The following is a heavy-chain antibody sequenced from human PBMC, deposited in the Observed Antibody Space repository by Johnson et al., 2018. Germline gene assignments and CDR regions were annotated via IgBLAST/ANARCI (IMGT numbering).Heavy chain of an antibody. CDR3: ERVQPDLRYYYHYMDA. CDR1: GFTVSSNY. J-gene: IGHJ6*03. CDR2: IYSGGST. V-gene: IGHV3-66*02. Sequence: EVQLVETGGGLVQPRGSLRLSCAASGFTVSSNYMSWVRQAPGKGLEFVSVIYSGGSTYYADSVKGRFTISRDNSKNTLYLQMNSLTTDDTAVYFCERVQPDLRYYYHYMDAWGKGTTVTVSS. D-gene: IGHD4-17*01.